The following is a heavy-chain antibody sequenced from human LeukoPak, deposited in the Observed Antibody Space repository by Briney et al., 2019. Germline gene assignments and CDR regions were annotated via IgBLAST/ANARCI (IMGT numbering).Heavy chain of an antibody. D-gene: IGHD7-27*01. CDR2: IYYSGST. Sequence: PSETLSLTCTVSGGSISSGVYHWSWIRHHPGKGLEWIGYIYYSGSTYYNPSLKSRVTMSQDTSRNQFSLKLSSVTAADTAVYYCARGLTGDAYAFDIWGQGTMVTVSS. CDR1: GGSISSGVYH. CDR3: ARGLTGDAYAFDI. V-gene: IGHV4-31*03. J-gene: IGHJ3*02.